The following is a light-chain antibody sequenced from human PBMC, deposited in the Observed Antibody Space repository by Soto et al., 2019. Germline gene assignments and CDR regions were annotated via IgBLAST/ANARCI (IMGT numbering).Light chain of an antibody. CDR1: QSVSSN. Sequence: EIVMTRSPGTLSVSPGERATLSCRASQSVSSNLAWYQQKPGQAPRLLIYGASTRATGIPARFSGSGSGTEFTLTISSLQAEDFAVYYCQQYNSWPGTFGQAIKVEIK. J-gene: IGKJ1*01. CDR3: QQYNSWPGT. V-gene: IGKV3-15*01. CDR2: GAS.